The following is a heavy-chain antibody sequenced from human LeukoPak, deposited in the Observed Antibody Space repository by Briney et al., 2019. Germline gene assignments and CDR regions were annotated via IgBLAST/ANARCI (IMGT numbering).Heavy chain of an antibody. CDR1: GYTFTSYA. V-gene: IGHV7-4-1*02. J-gene: IGHJ4*02. Sequence: ASVKVSCKASGYTFTSYAMNWVRQAPGQGLEWMGWINTNTGNPTYAQGFTGRFVFSLDTSVSTAYLQISSLKAEDTAVYYCARASIWYDYVWGSYPTEFDYWGQGTLVTVSS. CDR2: INTNTGNP. D-gene: IGHD3-16*02. CDR3: ARASIWYDYVWGSYPTEFDY.